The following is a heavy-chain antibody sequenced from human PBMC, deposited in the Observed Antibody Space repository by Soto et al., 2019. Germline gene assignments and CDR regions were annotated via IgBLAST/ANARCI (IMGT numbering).Heavy chain of an antibody. D-gene: IGHD3-22*01. CDR3: IGGGYLDYYGMDV. CDR2: INTDGSVA. V-gene: IGHV3-74*03. J-gene: IGHJ6*02. Sequence: PGGSLRLSCAASGLTFRSYWMHWVRQAPGKGLVWVSRINTDGSVAMYVDSVKGRFTISRDNAKNTLYLHMNSLRAEDTAVYYCIGGGYLDYYGMDVWGQGTTVTVSS. CDR1: GLTFRSYW.